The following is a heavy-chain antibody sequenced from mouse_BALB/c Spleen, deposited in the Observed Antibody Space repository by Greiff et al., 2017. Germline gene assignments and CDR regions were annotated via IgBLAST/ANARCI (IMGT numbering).Heavy chain of an antibody. D-gene: IGHD2-3*01. Sequence: VQLQQSGAELVKPGASVKLSCTASGFNIKDTYMHWVKQRPEQGLEWIGRIDPANGNTKYDPKFQGKATITADTSSNTAYLQLSSLTSEDTAVYYCAPHDGYYGDFDYWGQGTTLTVSS. V-gene: IGHV14-3*02. J-gene: IGHJ2*01. CDR3: APHDGYYGDFDY. CDR1: GFNIKDTY. CDR2: IDPANGNT.